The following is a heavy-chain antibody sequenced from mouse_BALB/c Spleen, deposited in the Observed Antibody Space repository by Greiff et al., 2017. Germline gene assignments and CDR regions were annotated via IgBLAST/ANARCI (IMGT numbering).Heavy chain of an antibody. Sequence: EVQLQQSGAELVKPGASVKLSCTASGFNIKDTYMHWVKQRPEQGLEWIGRIDPANGNTKYDPKFQGKATITADTSSNTAYLQLSSLTSEDTAVSSCAFLYNGSARHSFDYWGQGTTLTVSS. CDR2: IDPANGNT. CDR3: AFLYNGSARHSFDY. CDR1: GFNIKDTY. V-gene: IGHV14-3*02. J-gene: IGHJ2*01. D-gene: IGHD1-1*01.